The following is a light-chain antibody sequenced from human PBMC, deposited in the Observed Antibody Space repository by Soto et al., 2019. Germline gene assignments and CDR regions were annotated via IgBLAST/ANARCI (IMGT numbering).Light chain of an antibody. V-gene: IGKV1-5*03. CDR3: QQYSGT. Sequence: DIQMTQSPSTLSASVGDRVTITCRASQSIVNWLAWYQQKPGKAPKLLIYKASSLESGVPSRFSGSGSGTEFTLTISSLQPDDFATYYCQQYSGTFGQGTKV. CDR1: QSIVNW. J-gene: IGKJ1*01. CDR2: KAS.